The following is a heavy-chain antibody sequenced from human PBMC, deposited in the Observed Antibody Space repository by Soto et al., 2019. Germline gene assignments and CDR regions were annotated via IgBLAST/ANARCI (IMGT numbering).Heavy chain of an antibody. V-gene: IGHV4-39*01. CDR1: GGSISSSSYY. J-gene: IGHJ4*02. D-gene: IGHD3-22*01. Sequence: KPSETLSLTCTVSGGSISSSSYYWGWIRQPPGKGLEWIGKIYYSGGTGYNPSLMSRVTLSIDTSKNQFSLKLSSVTAADTAVYYCARIYYDSVFDYWGQGTLVTVSS. CDR2: IYYSGGT. CDR3: ARIYYDSVFDY.